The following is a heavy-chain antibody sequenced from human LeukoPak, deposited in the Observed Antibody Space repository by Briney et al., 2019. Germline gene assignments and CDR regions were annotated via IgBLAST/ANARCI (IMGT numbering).Heavy chain of an antibody. CDR3: AHHQSVVIRN. CDR2: IYWDDDI. D-gene: IGHD3-10*01. CDR1: GLALNTSGVG. Sequence: SGPTLVNPTQTLTLTCTFSGLALNTSGVGVGWIRQPPGKALEWLALIYWDDDIRYSPSLKSRLTITKDTSKNQVVLTMTNMDLVDTATYYCAHHQSVVIRNWGQGTLVTVSS. V-gene: IGHV2-5*02. J-gene: IGHJ4*02.